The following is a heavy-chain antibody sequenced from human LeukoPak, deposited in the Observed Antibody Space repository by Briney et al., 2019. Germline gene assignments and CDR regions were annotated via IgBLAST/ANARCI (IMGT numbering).Heavy chain of an antibody. Sequence: ASVKVSCKASGGTFSSYVISWVRQAPGQGLEWMGGVIPIFGTANYAQKFQGRVTITADESTSTAYMELSSLRSEDTAVYYCARGRGDCSSGVCYTAYFYYGMDVWGQGTTVTVSS. CDR1: GGTFSSYV. V-gene: IGHV1-69*13. J-gene: IGHJ6*02. CDR2: VIPIFGTA. CDR3: ARGRGDCSSGVCYTAYFYYGMDV. D-gene: IGHD2-8*01.